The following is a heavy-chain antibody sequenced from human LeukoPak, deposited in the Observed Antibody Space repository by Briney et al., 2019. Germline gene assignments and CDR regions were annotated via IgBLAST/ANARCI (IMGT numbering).Heavy chain of an antibody. Sequence: ASVKVSCKASGYTFTGYYMHWVRQAPGQGLEWMGIINPSGGSTGYAQKFQGRVTMTRDTSTSTVYMELSSLRSEDTAVYYCARVDLTLPYYFDYWGQGTLVTVSS. V-gene: IGHV1-46*01. CDR1: GYTFTGYY. D-gene: IGHD2-15*01. J-gene: IGHJ4*02. CDR2: INPSGGST. CDR3: ARVDLTLPYYFDY.